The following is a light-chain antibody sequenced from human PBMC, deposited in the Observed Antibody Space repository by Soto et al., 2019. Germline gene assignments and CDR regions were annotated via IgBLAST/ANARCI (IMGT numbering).Light chain of an antibody. J-gene: IGLJ1*01. CDR3: SSYAGSSNV. V-gene: IGLV2-8*01. CDR1: SSDVGGYNY. Sequence: QSVLTQHPSASGSPGQSVAISCTGTSSDVGGYNYVSWYQPHPGKAPKLMIYEVNKRPSGVPDRFSGSKSGNTASLTVSGLQAEDEADYYCSSYAGSSNVFGTGTKVTVL. CDR2: EVN.